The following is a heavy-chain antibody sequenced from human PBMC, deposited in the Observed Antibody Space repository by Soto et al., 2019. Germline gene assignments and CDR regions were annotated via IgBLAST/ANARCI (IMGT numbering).Heavy chain of an antibody. CDR1: GFTFSSYS. Sequence: VQLVESGGGLVKPGGSLRLSCAASGFTFSSYSMNWVRQAPGKGLEWVSSISSSSSYIYYADSVKGRFTISRDNAKNSLYLQMNSLRADDTALYYCARDREGVGAGLFWGRGAMVTVSS. V-gene: IGHV3-21*01. CDR2: ISSSSSYI. J-gene: IGHJ3*01. CDR3: ARDREGVGAGLF. D-gene: IGHD1-26*01.